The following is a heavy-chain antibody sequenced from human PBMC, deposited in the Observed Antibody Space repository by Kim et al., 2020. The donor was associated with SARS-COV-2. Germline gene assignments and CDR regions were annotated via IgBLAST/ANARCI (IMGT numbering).Heavy chain of an antibody. V-gene: IGHV4-4*02. D-gene: IGHD6-19*01. Sequence: YNPALHRRVTMAIDKSKNQFSRKLSSVTAADTAMYYCARGGVAVAGTYLDYWGQGTLVTVSS. J-gene: IGHJ4*02. CDR3: ARGGVAVAGTYLDY.